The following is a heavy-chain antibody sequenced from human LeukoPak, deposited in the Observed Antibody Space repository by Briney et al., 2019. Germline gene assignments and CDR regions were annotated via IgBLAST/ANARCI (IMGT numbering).Heavy chain of an antibody. CDR1: GYTFTNYY. CDR2: INPSGGST. D-gene: IGHD3-10*01. Sequence: ASVKVSCKASGYTFTNYYMHWVRQAPGQGLEWMGIINPSGGSTSYPQKFQGRVTMTRDTSTSTVYMKLSSLRSEDTAVYYCARRGTYYYGSGRGSVGDYYYGMDVWGQGTTVTVSS. J-gene: IGHJ6*02. V-gene: IGHV1-46*01. CDR3: ARRGTYYYGSGRGSVGDYYYGMDV.